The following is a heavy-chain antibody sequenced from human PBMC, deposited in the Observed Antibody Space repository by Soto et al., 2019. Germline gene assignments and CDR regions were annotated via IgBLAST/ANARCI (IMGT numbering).Heavy chain of an antibody. V-gene: IGHV3-23*01. Sequence: EVQLLESGGGLVQPGGSLRLSFAASGFTFSSYAMSWVRQAPGKGLEWVSAISGSGGSTYYADSVKGRFTISRDNPTNTLQRQMTSLRAEDTAVYYCAKDQDGGDYFDYWGQGTLVTVSS. CDR2: ISGSGGST. CDR3: AKDQDGGDYFDY. J-gene: IGHJ4*02. D-gene: IGHD4-17*01. CDR1: GFTFSSYA.